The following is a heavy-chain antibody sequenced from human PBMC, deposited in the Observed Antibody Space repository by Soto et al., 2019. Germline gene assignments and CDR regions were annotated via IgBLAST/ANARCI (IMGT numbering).Heavy chain of an antibody. Sequence: ASVKVSCKASGYTFTSYAMHWVRQAPGQRLEWMGWINAGNGNRKYSQKFQGRVTITRDTSASTGYMELSSLRSEDTAVYYCARDPGYSYGYNWGQGTLVTVSS. D-gene: IGHD5-18*01. CDR2: INAGNGNR. J-gene: IGHJ4*02. V-gene: IGHV1-3*01. CDR3: ARDPGYSYGYN. CDR1: GYTFTSYA.